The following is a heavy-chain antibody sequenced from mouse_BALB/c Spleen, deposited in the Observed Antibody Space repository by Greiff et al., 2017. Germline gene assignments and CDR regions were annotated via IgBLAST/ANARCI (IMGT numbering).Heavy chain of an antibody. V-gene: IGHV2-9*02. CDR2: IWAGGST. CDR3: AREGMDGNYAWFAY. D-gene: IGHD2-1*01. Sequence: VQLVESGPGLVAPSQSLSITCTVSGFSLTSYGVHWVRQPPGKGLEWLGVIWAGGSTNYNSALMSRLSISKDNSKSQVFLKMNSLQTDDTAMYYCAREGMDGNYAWFAYWGQGTLVTVSA. CDR1: GFSLTSYG. J-gene: IGHJ3*01.